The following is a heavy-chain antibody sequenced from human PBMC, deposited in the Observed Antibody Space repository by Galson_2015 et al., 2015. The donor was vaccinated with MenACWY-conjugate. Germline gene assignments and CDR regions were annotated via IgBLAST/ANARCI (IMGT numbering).Heavy chain of an antibody. CDR1: GAPITSSDYF. D-gene: IGHD2-8*02. Sequence: ATLSLTWPASGAPITSSDYFGSWIRRSPGQGMEWIGTVFYNGTTYYNPYLKSRVTISVATTKPHISLNMHSASSADTAVYYCARESSYCAGGSCGYFWGQGALVTVSS. J-gene: IGHJ4*02. CDR3: ARESSYCAGGSCGYF. V-gene: IGHV4-39*02. CDR2: VFYNGTT.